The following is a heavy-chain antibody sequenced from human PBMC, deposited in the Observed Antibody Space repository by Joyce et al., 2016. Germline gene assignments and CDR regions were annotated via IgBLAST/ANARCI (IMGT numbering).Heavy chain of an antibody. D-gene: IGHD1-26*01. CDR1: AFTFSTYW. V-gene: IGHV3-74*01. CDR2: INSDGSST. CDR3: ARVLYSGSYRGAAAAFDI. J-gene: IGHJ3*02. Sequence: EVQLVESGGGLVQPGGSLRLSCAASAFTFSTYWMHWVRQAPGKGRGGVSRINSDGSSTTYADSVKGRFTISRDNAKNTLYLQMNSLRAEDTAVYYCARVLYSGSYRGAAAAFDIWGQGTVVTVSS.